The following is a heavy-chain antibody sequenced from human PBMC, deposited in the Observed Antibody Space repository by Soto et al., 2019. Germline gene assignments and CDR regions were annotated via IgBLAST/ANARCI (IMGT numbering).Heavy chain of an antibody. D-gene: IGHD6-25*01. J-gene: IGHJ5*02. CDR3: TRDASRESSARGWFDT. CDR2: ISINSAYI. V-gene: IGHV3-21*01. CDR1: GFTFRSFP. Sequence: PXGSLRLSFAASGFTFRSFPMNWVRQAPGKGLDWVSTISINSAYIYYTDALRGRFTISRDNAKNSLHLQMNSLRAEDTAVYYCTRDASRESSARGWFDTWGPGTLVTVSS.